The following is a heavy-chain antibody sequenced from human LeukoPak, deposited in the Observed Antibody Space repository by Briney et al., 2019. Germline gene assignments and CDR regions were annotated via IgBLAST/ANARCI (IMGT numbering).Heavy chain of an antibody. CDR3: ATGRSSSILTGYYYFDY. CDR2: FDPEDGET. J-gene: IGHJ4*02. Sequence: ASVKVSCKVSGYTLTELSKHWVRQAPGKGLEWMGGFDPEDGETIYAQKFQGRVTMTEDTSTDTAYMELSSLRSEDTAVYYCATGRSSSILTGYYYFDYWGQGTLVTVSS. CDR1: GYTLTELS. D-gene: IGHD3-9*01. V-gene: IGHV1-24*01.